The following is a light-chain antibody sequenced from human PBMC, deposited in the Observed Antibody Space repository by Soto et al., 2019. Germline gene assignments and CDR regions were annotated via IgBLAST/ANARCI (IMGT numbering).Light chain of an antibody. J-gene: IGKJ5*01. Sequence: MVVMQAPGTLSLSPGERATLSCRASQTVSSSFLAWYQQKPGQAPRLFIYGASSRATGIPSRFSGGGSGTDFTFTITSLQPEDIATYYCQHYDHVQDTFGQGTRLEIK. V-gene: IGKV3-20*01. CDR1: QTVSSSF. CDR3: QHYDHVQDT. CDR2: GAS.